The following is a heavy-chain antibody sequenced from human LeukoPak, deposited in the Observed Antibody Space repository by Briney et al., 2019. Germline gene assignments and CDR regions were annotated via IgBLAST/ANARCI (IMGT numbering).Heavy chain of an antibody. J-gene: IGHJ4*02. CDR2: ITSSNNYI. V-gene: IGHV3-21*01. CDR3: ARNLYYYDSSGYYYY. D-gene: IGHD3-22*01. CDR1: GFTFSTYS. Sequence: PGGSLRLSCAGSGFTFSTYSMNWVRQAPGKGLEWVSSITSSNNYIYYADSMKGRFTISRDNAKNSLYLQMNSLRAEDTAVYYCARNLYYYDSSGYYYYWGQGTLVTVSS.